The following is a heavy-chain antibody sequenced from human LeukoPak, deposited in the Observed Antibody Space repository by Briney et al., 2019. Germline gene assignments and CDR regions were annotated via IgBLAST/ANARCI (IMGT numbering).Heavy chain of an antibody. Sequence: GVSLRLSCAASAFTFSSYWMSWVRQAPGKGLEWVANIKQDGGEKNYVDSVKGRFTISRDNAKSSLYLQMNSLRAEDTAVYYCVRGYVDTTMFDFWGQGTLVTVS. V-gene: IGHV3-7*05. CDR3: VRGYVDTTMFDF. J-gene: IGHJ4*02. D-gene: IGHD5-18*01. CDR1: AFTFSSYW. CDR2: IKQDGGEK.